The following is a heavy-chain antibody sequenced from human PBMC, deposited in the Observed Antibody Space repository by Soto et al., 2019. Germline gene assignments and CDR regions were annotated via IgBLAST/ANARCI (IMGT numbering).Heavy chain of an antibody. D-gene: IGHD5-18*01. CDR3: ASFLPTAMALDAFDI. J-gene: IGHJ3*02. Sequence: PVKVSCKASGGTFSSYAISWVRQAPGQGLEWMGGIIPIFGTANYAQKFQGRVTITADESTSTAYMELRSLRSEDTAVYYCASFLPTAMALDAFDIWGQGTMVTVSS. CDR2: IIPIFGTA. CDR1: GGTFSSYA. V-gene: IGHV1-69*13.